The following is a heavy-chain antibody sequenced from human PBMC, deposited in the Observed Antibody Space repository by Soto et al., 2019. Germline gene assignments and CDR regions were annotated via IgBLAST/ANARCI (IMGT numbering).Heavy chain of an antibody. CDR1: GGSVSSGSYY. CDR3: AMVDYDILTGDNWFDP. J-gene: IGHJ5*02. Sequence: PSETLSLTCTVSGGSVSSGSYYWSWIRQPPGKGMEWIGYIYYSGSTNYNPSLKNRVTISVDTSKNQFSLKLSSVTAADTALYYCAMVDYDILTGDNWFDPWGQGTLVTAPQ. CDR2: IYYSGST. V-gene: IGHV4-61*01. D-gene: IGHD3-9*01.